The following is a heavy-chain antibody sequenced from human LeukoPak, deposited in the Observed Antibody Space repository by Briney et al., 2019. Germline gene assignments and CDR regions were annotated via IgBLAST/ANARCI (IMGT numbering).Heavy chain of an antibody. CDR1: GASFTGYY. D-gene: IGHD6-19*01. Sequence: SETLSLTCAVYGASFTGYYWSWFRQPPGKGLEWIGEINHSGGTNYNPSLKSRVTISLDTSNNQFSLKLSSVTAADTAVYYCARSRIAVAGFDYWGQGTLVTVSS. CDR3: ARSRIAVAGFDY. CDR2: INHSGGT. J-gene: IGHJ4*02. V-gene: IGHV4-34*01.